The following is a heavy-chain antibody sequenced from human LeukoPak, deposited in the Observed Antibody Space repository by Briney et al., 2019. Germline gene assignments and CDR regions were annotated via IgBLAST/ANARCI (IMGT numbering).Heavy chain of an antibody. Sequence: GGSLRLFCAASGFTFSSYSMNWVRQAPGKGLEWVSSISSSSSSYIYYADSVKGRFTISRDNAKNSLYLQMNSLRAEDTAVYYCARDSPMTTLPTDAFDIWGQGTMVTVSS. D-gene: IGHD4-11*01. CDR1: GFTFSSYS. CDR2: ISSSSSSYI. J-gene: IGHJ3*02. CDR3: ARDSPMTTLPTDAFDI. V-gene: IGHV3-21*01.